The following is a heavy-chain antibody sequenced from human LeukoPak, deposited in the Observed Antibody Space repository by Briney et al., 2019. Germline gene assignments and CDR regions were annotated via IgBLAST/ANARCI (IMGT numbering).Heavy chain of an antibody. CDR2: IYYSGST. CDR3: ARESPFWSGYFDY. V-gene: IGHV4-31*03. Sequence: SETLSLTCTVSGGSISSGGYYWSWIRQHPGKGLEWLGYIYYSGSTYYNPSLKSRVTISVDTSKNQFSLKLSSVTAADTAVYYCARESPFWSGYFDYWGQGTLVTVSS. J-gene: IGHJ4*02. CDR1: GGSISSGGYY. D-gene: IGHD3-3*01.